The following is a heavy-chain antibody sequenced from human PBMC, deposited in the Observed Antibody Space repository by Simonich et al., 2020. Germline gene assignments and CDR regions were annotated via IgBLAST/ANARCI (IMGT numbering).Heavy chain of an antibody. V-gene: IGHV1-2*02. CDR3: ARSPRGELGDFDY. CDR2: INPSSGGT. J-gene: IGHJ4*02. D-gene: IGHD7-27*01. Sequence: QIQLVQSGAEVKKPGATVQVSCKASGYTFTGYYMHWVRQAPGQGLEWMGWINPSSGGTNYAQKFQGRVTMTRDTSISTAYMELSRLRDDDTAVYYCARSPRGELGDFDYWGQGTLVTVSS. CDR1: GYTFTGYY.